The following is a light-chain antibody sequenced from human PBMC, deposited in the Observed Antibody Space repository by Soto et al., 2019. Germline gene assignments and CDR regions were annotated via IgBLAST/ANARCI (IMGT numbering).Light chain of an antibody. V-gene: IGKV1-27*01. CDR3: QKYSSVPV. CDR2: AAS. CDR1: QDIRNF. Sequence: DIQMTQSPTSLSASVGDRVTITCRASQDIRNFGAWYQQKPGKAPKLLIYAASTLQSGVPSRFSGSGSGTDVTLTSNSVQPEDVATYSCQKYSSVPVFGPGTKV. J-gene: IGKJ3*01.